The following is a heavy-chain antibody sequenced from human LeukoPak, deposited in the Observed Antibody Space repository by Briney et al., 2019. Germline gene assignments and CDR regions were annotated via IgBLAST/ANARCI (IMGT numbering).Heavy chain of an antibody. CDR2: INSDGSST. Sequence: PGGSLRLSCAASGFTFSSYGMSWVRQAPGKGLVWVSRINSDGSSTSYADSVKGRFTISRDNAKNTLYLQMNSLRAEDTAVYYCARRSSGPLYYFYYYMDVWGKGTTVTVSS. J-gene: IGHJ6*03. CDR1: GFTFSSYG. D-gene: IGHD3-22*01. V-gene: IGHV3-74*01. CDR3: ARRSSGPLYYFYYYMDV.